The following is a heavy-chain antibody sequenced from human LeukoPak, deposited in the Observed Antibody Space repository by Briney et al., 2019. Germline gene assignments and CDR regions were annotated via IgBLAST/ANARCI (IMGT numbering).Heavy chain of an antibody. Sequence: SGGSLSLSCVASGFPFSNSGMHWVRQAPGKGLEWVAVIWYDGSKQYYADSVKGRFTISRDNAKNSLYLQMNSLRAEDTAVYYCARTVYDFWSGYYFDYWGQGTLVTVSS. V-gene: IGHV3-33*03. CDR3: ARTVYDFWSGYYFDY. J-gene: IGHJ4*02. CDR2: IWYDGSKQ. D-gene: IGHD3-3*01. CDR1: GFPFSNSG.